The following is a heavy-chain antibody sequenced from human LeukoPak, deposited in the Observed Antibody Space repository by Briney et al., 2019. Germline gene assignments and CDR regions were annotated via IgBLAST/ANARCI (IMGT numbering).Heavy chain of an antibody. V-gene: IGHV4-34*01. D-gene: IGHD6-19*01. CDR2: INHSGST. CDR3: ARGQRLGYYYYYYMDV. Sequence: SETLSLTSAVYGGSFSGYYWSWIRQPPGKGLEWIGEINHSGSTNYNPSLKSRVTISVDTSKNQFSLKLSSVTAADTAVYYCARGQRLGYYYYYYMDVWGKGTTVTVSS. CDR1: GGSFSGYY. J-gene: IGHJ6*03.